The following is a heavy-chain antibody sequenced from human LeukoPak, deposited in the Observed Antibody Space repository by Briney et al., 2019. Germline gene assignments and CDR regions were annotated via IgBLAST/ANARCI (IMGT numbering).Heavy chain of an antibody. V-gene: IGHV1-69*05. CDR2: IIPIFGTA. CDR1: GGTFISYA. Sequence: ASVKVSCKASGGTFISYAISWVRQAPGQGLEWMGGIIPIFGTANYAQKFQGRVTITTDESTSTAYMELSSLRSEDTAVYYCARGGLYYYDSSGSLPFDYWGQGTLVTVSS. D-gene: IGHD3-22*01. CDR3: ARGGLYYYDSSGSLPFDY. J-gene: IGHJ4*02.